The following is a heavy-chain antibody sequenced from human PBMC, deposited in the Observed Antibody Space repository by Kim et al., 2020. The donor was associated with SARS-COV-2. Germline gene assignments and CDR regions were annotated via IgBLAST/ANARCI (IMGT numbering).Heavy chain of an antibody. V-gene: IGHV3-23*01. J-gene: IGHJ6*02. CDR1: GFTFKDYG. CDR3: AKDAATYCSTGICSFGMDV. Sequence: GGSLRLSCVASGFTFKDYGINWVRQAPGKGLTWVSSVSASGGSTSYADSAKGRFTISRDNSKNTVHLQMSSLSAEDTAVYYCAKDAATYCSTGICSFGMDVWGQGITVTVSS. CDR2: VSASGGST. D-gene: IGHD2-8*01.